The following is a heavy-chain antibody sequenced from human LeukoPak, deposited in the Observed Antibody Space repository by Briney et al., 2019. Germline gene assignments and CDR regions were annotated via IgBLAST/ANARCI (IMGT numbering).Heavy chain of an antibody. J-gene: IGHJ5*02. CDR2: IKQDGSEK. V-gene: IGHV3-7*03. Sequence: HPGGSLRLSCAASGFTFSSYWMSWVRQAPGKGLEWVANIKQDGSEKYYVDSVKGRFTISRDNVKNSLYLQMNSLRAEDTAVYYCARGGSSWPYNWFDPWGQGTLVTVSS. D-gene: IGHD6-13*01. CDR1: GFTFSSYW. CDR3: ARGGSSWPYNWFDP.